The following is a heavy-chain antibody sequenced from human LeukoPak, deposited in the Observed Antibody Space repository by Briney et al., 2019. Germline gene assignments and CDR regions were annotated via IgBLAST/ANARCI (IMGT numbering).Heavy chain of an antibody. CDR2: IRTSTEGTNYT. Sequence: GGSLRLSCAASGFTFSSYAMSWVRQAPGKGLERVSNIRTSTEGTNYTIYADSVKGRVTFSRDDAQHTLYLHMHSLRDDDTAVYYCARDQRYAFDYWGRGILVTVSS. CDR3: ARDQRYAFDY. D-gene: IGHD3-9*01. V-gene: IGHV3-48*02. CDR1: GFTFSSYA. J-gene: IGHJ4*02.